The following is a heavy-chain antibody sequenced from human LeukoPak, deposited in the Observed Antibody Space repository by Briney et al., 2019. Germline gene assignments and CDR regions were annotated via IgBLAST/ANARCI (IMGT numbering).Heavy chain of an antibody. V-gene: IGHV3-7*05. J-gene: IGHJ4*02. D-gene: IGHD3-22*01. CDR3: ARGRGDYYDSSGYYYATSFDY. CDR1: GFSFSSYW. CDR2: IIQDGSER. Sequence: PGGSLRLSCAASGFSFSSYWMSWVRQAPGKGLEWVANIIQDGSERYYVDSVKGRFTISRDNAKNSLYLQMNSLRAEDTAVYYCARGRGDYYDSSGYYYATSFDYWGQGTLVTVSS.